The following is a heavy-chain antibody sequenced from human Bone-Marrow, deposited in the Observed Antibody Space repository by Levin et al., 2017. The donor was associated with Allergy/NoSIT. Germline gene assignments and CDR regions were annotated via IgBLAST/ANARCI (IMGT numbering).Heavy chain of an antibody. CDR1: GGSIRSASYY. Sequence: SQTLSLTCTVSGGSIRSASYYWGWIRQPPGRGLDWIGSIYYSGSSYYNPSLKSPVSISIDFSKNQFSLRLSSVTAADTAVYYCVRHGGDFWSGYEFFEYWGQGTLVTVSS. V-gene: IGHV4-39*01. D-gene: IGHD3-3*01. J-gene: IGHJ4*02. CDR2: IYYSGSS. CDR3: VRHGGDFWSGYEFFEY.